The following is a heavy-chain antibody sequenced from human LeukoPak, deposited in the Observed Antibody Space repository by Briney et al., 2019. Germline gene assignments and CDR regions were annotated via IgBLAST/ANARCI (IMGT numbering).Heavy chain of an antibody. V-gene: IGHV4-4*07. CDR3: ARNFYDSSGYYYGFDY. CDR1: GGSISSYY. D-gene: IGHD3-22*01. J-gene: IGHJ4*02. Sequence: PSETLSLTCTVSGGSISSYYWSWIRQPAGKGLEWIGRIYTSGSTNYNPSLKSRVTMSVDTSKNQFSLKLSSVTAADTAVYYCARNFYDSSGYYYGFDYWGQGTLVTVSS. CDR2: IYTSGST.